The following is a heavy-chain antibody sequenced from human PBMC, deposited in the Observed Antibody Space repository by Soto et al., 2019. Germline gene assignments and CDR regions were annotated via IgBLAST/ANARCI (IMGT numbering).Heavy chain of an antibody. CDR1: GGSFSNYY. CDR3: GRGRGYSNAWGSYYSGMDV. V-gene: IGHV4-34*01. CDR2: INHNGST. Sequence: QVQLQQWGAGLLKPSETLSLTCAIYGGSFSNYYWNWIRQPPGKGLEWMGKINHNGSTNYSPSLKSRLTTSVDTSKTQFSLKLISLTAAATAVYFCGRGRGYSNAWGSYYSGMDVWGQGTTVTVSS. D-gene: IGHD6-19*01. J-gene: IGHJ6*02.